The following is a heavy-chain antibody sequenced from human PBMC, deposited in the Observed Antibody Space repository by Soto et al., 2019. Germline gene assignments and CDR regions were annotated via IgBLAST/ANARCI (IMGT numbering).Heavy chain of an antibody. CDR2: ISGSGGST. CDR1: GFTFSSYA. V-gene: IGHV3-23*01. D-gene: IGHD2-15*01. Sequence: EVQLLESGGGLVQPGGSLRLSCAASGFTFSSYAMSWVRQAPGKRLEWVSAISGSGGSTYYADSVKGRFTISRDNSKNTLYLQMNSLRAEDTAVYYCAKELGYCSGGSCYPGYYYGMDVWGQGTTVTVSS. CDR3: AKELGYCSGGSCYPGYYYGMDV. J-gene: IGHJ6*02.